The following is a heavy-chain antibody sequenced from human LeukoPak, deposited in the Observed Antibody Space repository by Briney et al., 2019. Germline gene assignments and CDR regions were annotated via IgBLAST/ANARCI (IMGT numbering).Heavy chain of an antibody. Sequence: PGGSLRLSCSTSGFTFSNFVMQWVRQTPGKGLEYVSVISTDGSQYYPDSVKGRFTISRDNSKNTLYLQMNSLRAEDTAVYYCAKRDFYDSRGYYYLYYFDDWGQGTLVTVSS. CDR3: AKRDFYDSRGYYYLYYFDD. D-gene: IGHD3-22*01. CDR1: GFTFSNFV. J-gene: IGHJ4*02. V-gene: IGHV3-64*04. CDR2: ISTDGSQ.